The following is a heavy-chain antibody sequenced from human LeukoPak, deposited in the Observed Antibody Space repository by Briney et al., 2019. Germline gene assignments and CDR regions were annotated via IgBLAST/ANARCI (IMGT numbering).Heavy chain of an antibody. J-gene: IGHJ4*02. CDR1: GFTFSSYG. CDR3: AREGITFGGVIDY. Sequence: GGSLRLSCAASGFTFSSYGMHWVRQAPGKGLEWVAVISYDGSNKYYADSVKGRFTISRDNSKNTLYLQMNSLRAEDTAVYYCAREGITFGGVIDYWGQGTLVTVSS. V-gene: IGHV3-30*03. D-gene: IGHD3-16*01. CDR2: ISYDGSNK.